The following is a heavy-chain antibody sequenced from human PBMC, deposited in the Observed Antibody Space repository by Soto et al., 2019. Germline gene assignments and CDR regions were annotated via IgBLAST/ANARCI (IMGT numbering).Heavy chain of an antibody. V-gene: IGHV1-18*01. CDR1: GYTFTSYG. CDR2: ISAHNGNT. CDR3: ARGRYGDY. Sequence: QVHLVQSGAEVKKPGASVKVSCKGSGYTFTSYGITWVRQAPGQGLEWMGWISAHNGNTDYAQKLQGRVTVTRDTSTSTADMELRSLRYDDTAVYYCARGRYGDYWGQGARVTVSS. D-gene: IGHD1-1*01. J-gene: IGHJ4*02.